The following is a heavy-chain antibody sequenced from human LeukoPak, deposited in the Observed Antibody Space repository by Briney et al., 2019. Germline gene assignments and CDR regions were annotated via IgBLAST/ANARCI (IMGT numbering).Heavy chain of an antibody. Sequence: GGSLRLSCAASGFTFSDYLMSWVRQAPGKGLEWVATVKEDGNKKYYVDSVEGRFTISRDNAKNSLYLQMNSLRVEDTAVYYCAKVSVVPAAHAEYFQYWGQGTLVTVSS. CDR1: GFTFSDYL. V-gene: IGHV3-7*01. D-gene: IGHD2-2*01. J-gene: IGHJ1*01. CDR3: AKVSVVPAAHAEYFQY. CDR2: VKEDGNKK.